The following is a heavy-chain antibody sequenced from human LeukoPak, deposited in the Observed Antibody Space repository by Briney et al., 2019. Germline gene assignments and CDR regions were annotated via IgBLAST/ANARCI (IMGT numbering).Heavy chain of an antibody. Sequence: PGGSLRLSCAASGFTFSNFGMHWVRQAPGKGLEWVAVIWYDESNKYYADSVKGRFTISRDNSKNTLYLQMSSLSPEDTAVYYCVKGIVVVTARAFDYWGQGTLVTVSS. V-gene: IGHV3-30*02. J-gene: IGHJ4*02. D-gene: IGHD2-21*02. CDR1: GFTFSNFG. CDR2: IWYDESNK. CDR3: VKGIVVVTARAFDY.